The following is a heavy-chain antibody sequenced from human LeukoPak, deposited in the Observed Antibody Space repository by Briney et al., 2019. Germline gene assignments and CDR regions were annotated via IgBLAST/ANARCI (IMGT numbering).Heavy chain of an antibody. J-gene: IGHJ3*02. D-gene: IGHD1-26*01. Sequence: GESLKISCKASGYVFTSYWIGWVRQMPGRGLEWMGIIYPGTSDTRYGPSFQGHVTISADKSISTAYLQWSRLEASDTAMYDCARLSGSYYSVFDIWGQGTMVTVSS. CDR2: IYPGTSDT. V-gene: IGHV5-51*01. CDR3: ARLSGSYYSVFDI. CDR1: GYVFTSYW.